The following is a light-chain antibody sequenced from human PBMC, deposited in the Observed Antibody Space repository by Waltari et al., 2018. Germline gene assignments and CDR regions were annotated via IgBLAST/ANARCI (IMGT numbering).Light chain of an antibody. CDR2: DVS. CDR3: SSYTSSSTLL. CDR1: SRDVGGYNY. J-gene: IGLJ3*02. Sequence: SALTQPASVSGSPGQSITISCTGTSRDVGGYNYVSWYQQHPGKAPKLMIYDVSNRPSGVSNRFSGSKSGNTASLTISGLQAEDEADYYCSSYTSSSTLLFGGGTKLTVL. V-gene: IGLV2-14*03.